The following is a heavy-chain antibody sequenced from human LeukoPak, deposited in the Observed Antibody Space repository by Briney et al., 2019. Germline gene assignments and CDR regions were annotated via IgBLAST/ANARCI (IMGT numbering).Heavy chain of an antibody. Sequence: SVKVSCKASGGTFISYAISWVRQAPGQGLEWMGGIIPIFGTANYAQKFQGRVTITADESTSTAYMELSSLRSEDTAVYYCARDADYYGSGTPQGAFDIWGQGTMVTVSS. V-gene: IGHV1-69*13. CDR2: IIPIFGTA. CDR1: GGTFISYA. CDR3: ARDADYYGSGTPQGAFDI. J-gene: IGHJ3*02. D-gene: IGHD3-10*01.